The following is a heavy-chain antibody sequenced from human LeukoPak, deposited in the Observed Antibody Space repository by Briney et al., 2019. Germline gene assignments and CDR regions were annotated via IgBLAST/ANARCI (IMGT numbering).Heavy chain of an antibody. CDR3: ASGSWSRRFAP. CDR2: MNDSGRT. J-gene: IGHJ5*02. V-gene: IGHV4-34*01. Sequence: SETLSLTCAVYDESLNGYYWSWLRQPPGKGLEWIGEMNDSGRTTYNPSLESRATISAERSKNQFSLKLTSVTAADTAVYYCASGSWSRRFAPWGQGTLVTVSS. D-gene: IGHD1-14*01. CDR1: DESLNGYY.